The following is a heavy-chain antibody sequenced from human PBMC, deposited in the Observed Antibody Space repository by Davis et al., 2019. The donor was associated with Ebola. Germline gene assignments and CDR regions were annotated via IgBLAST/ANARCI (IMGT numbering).Heavy chain of an antibody. CDR3: ARDEGYSSGWYVVGSDY. CDR1: IFTFSEFV. D-gene: IGHD6-19*01. V-gene: IGHV3-33*07. J-gene: IGHJ4*02. Sequence: GGSLRLPCAASIFTFSEFVMNWVRQAPGKGLAWVAVIWYDGSNKYYADSVTGQFTISRDNSKNTLYLQMNSLGAEDTAVFYCARDEGYSSGWYVVGSDYWGQGTLVTVSS. CDR2: IWYDGSNK.